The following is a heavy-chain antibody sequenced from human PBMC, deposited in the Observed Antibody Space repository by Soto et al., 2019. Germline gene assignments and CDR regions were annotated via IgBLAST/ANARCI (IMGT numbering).Heavy chain of an antibody. CDR3: TRGEAFGDFGGECYDYFCGLGA. J-gene: IGHJ6*02. D-gene: IGHD2-21*01. CDR2: IIPILGTE. V-gene: IGHV1-69*06. CDR1: GGTFSSYA. Sequence: QVQLVESGAEVKQPGCSVTVSCKASGGTFSSYAIHWVRQAPGQGLEWMAVIIPILGTENYAQKFQGRVTITADKSTSTDHKELSRLRAADTTVQHCTRGEAFGDFGGECYDYFCGLGAWGQGTTVPVSS.